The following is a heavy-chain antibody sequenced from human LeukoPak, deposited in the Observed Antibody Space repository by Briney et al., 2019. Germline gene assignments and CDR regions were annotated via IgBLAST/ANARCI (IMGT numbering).Heavy chain of an antibody. CDR2: ISLNTDGT. Sequence: GGSLRLSCAASGFTFSSYWMSWVRQAPGKGLEWVSSISLNTDGTTYADSVKGRFIIFTDNAKNTVYLQMDSLRAEDTAIYYCAKALTRWAFDIWGQGTMVTVSS. CDR1: GFTFSSYW. CDR3: AKALTRWAFDI. J-gene: IGHJ3*02. V-gene: IGHV3-23*01. D-gene: IGHD3-16*01.